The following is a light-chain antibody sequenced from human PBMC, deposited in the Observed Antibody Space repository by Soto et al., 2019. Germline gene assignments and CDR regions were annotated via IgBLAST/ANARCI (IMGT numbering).Light chain of an antibody. Sequence: QSVLTQPPSASATPGQRVTISCSGTTSNIGRNPVNWYQQLPGMAPKLLIYSYDQRPSGVPDRFSGSKSGTSASLAISGLQSEDEAAYYCASSDDTLHGPVFGGGTKLTVL. CDR3: ASSDDTLHGPV. CDR1: TSNIGRNP. J-gene: IGLJ3*02. CDR2: SYD. V-gene: IGLV1-44*01.